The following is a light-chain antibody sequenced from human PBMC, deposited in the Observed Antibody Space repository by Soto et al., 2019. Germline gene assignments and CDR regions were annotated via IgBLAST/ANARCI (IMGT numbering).Light chain of an antibody. Sequence: EIVMTQSPGTLSVSLGGRSTLSCRAGQNIGTSLVWSQQKPGQSPRLLIYDASHRATGVPARFSGSGSGTDFTLTISGLEPEDFAVYYCQQRSVWPITFGQGTKV. J-gene: IGKJ1*01. CDR3: QQRSVWPIT. CDR2: DAS. CDR1: QNIGTS. V-gene: IGKV3-11*01.